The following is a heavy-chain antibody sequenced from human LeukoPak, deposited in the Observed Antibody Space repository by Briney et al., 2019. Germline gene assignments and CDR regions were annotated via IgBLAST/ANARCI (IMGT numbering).Heavy chain of an antibody. CDR2: IYPADSDI. CDR3: ARQECCSGGSCYTWFDP. J-gene: IGHJ5*02. CDR1: GYSINNYW. Sequence: GESLKISCKGSGYSINNYWIGWVRQMPGKGLEWMGIIYPADSDIRYSPSFQGQVTISADKSIGTAYLQWSSLKASDTAMYYCARQECCSGGSCYTWFDPWGQGTLVTVSS. D-gene: IGHD2-15*01. V-gene: IGHV5-51*01.